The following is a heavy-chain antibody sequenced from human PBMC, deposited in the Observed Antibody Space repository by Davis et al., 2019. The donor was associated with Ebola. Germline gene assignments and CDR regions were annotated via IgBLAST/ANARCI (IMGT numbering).Heavy chain of an antibody. CDR3: ASGGFDY. Sequence: PGGSLRLSCAASAFTFSSYAMHWVRQAPGKGLEWVAVISYDGSNKYYADSVKGRFTISRDNSKNTLYLQMNSLRAEDTAVYYCASGGFDYWGQGTLVTVSS. V-gene: IGHV3-30*04. CDR2: ISYDGSNK. J-gene: IGHJ4*02. CDR1: AFTFSSYA. D-gene: IGHD3-3*01.